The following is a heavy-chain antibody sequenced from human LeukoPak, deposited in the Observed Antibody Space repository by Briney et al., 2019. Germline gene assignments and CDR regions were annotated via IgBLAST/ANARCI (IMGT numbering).Heavy chain of an antibody. Sequence: GGSLRLSCAASGFTFSSYAMSWVRQAPGKGLEWVSAISGSGGSTYYADSVKGRFTISRDNSKNTLYLQMNSLRAEDTAVYYCAEENHYYGSGSPFDYWGQGTLVTVSS. J-gene: IGHJ4*02. CDR1: GFTFSSYA. D-gene: IGHD3-10*01. CDR2: ISGSGGST. CDR3: AEENHYYGSGSPFDY. V-gene: IGHV3-23*01.